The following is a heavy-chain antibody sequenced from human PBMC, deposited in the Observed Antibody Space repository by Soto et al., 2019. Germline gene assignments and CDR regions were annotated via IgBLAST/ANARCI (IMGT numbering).Heavy chain of an antibody. CDR3: ARGGSGYPNWFDP. CDR2: INPSGGGT. CDR1: GYTFINHY. J-gene: IGHJ5*02. Sequence: ASVKVSCKASGYTFINHYMHWVRQAPGQGLEWMGLINPSGGGTRYAQRFQGRVTMTRDTSTSTVYMELSSLRSEDTAVYYCARGGSGYPNWFDPWGQGTLVPVAS. D-gene: IGHD3-22*01. V-gene: IGHV1-46*03.